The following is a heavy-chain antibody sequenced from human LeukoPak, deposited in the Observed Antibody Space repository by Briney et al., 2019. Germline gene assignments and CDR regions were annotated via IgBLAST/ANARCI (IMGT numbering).Heavy chain of an antibody. V-gene: IGHV3-21*01. CDR1: GFTFSTYS. J-gene: IGHJ2*01. Sequence: PGGSLRLSCAAPGFTFSTYSMNWVRQAPGKGLEWVSSISSSSSFIYYADSVKGRFTISRDNAKNSLYLQMNSLRAEDTAVYHCARVPGTSGGHWYFDLWGHGTLVTASS. CDR2: ISSSSSFI. CDR3: ARVPGTSGGHWYFDL. D-gene: IGHD1/OR15-1a*01.